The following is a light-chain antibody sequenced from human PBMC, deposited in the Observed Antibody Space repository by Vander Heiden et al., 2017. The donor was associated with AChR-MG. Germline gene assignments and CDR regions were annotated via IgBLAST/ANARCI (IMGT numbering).Light chain of an antibody. CDR1: ATDIGGYNY. V-gene: IGLV2-14*03. CDR3: SSYSNTISHWV. Sequence: QSALPPPASVSASPGQSIAISCTGSATDIGGYNYVSWYQQHPGKAPKLIIYYVSVRPSGISNRFSGSKSGITASLTISGLQAEDEADYYCSSYSNTISHWVFGGGTKLTVL. CDR2: YVS. J-gene: IGLJ3*02.